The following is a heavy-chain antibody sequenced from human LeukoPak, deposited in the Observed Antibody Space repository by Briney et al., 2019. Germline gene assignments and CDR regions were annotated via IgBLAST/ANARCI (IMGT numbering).Heavy chain of an antibody. Sequence: ASVKVSCKASGYTFTGYYMHWVRQAPGQGLEWMGIINPSGGSTSYAQKFQGRVTMTRDMSTSTVYMELSSPRSEDTAVYYCARGIAAPYLVGYFDYWGQGTLVTVSS. CDR2: INPSGGST. V-gene: IGHV1-46*01. D-gene: IGHD6-13*01. CDR1: GYTFTGYY. J-gene: IGHJ4*02. CDR3: ARGIAAPYLVGYFDY.